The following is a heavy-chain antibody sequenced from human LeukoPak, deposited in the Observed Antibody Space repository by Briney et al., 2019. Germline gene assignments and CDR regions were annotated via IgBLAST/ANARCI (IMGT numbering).Heavy chain of an antibody. Sequence: GASVKVCCKASGGTFSSYAISWVRQAPGQGLEWMGRIIPIFGTANYAQKFQGRVTITTDESTSTAYMELSSLRSEDTAVYYCARDAEGYSSGWSFDYWGQGTLVTVSS. D-gene: IGHD6-19*01. J-gene: IGHJ4*02. CDR1: GGTFSSYA. CDR2: IIPIFGTA. V-gene: IGHV1-69*05. CDR3: ARDAEGYSSGWSFDY.